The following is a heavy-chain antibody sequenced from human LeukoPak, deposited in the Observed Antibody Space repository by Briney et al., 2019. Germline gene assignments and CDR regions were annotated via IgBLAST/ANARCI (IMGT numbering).Heavy chain of an antibody. J-gene: IGHJ4*02. D-gene: IGHD4-11*01. CDR3: VRDDYDY. CDR2: INHNSGGT. CDR1: GYTFTGNY. Sequence: GASVKVSCKASGYTFTGNYIHWVRQAPGQGLEWMGWINHNSGGTNYAQKFQGRVTMPRDTHISTAYMELSRVRSDDTAVYYCVRDDYDYWGQGTLVTVPS. V-gene: IGHV1-2*02.